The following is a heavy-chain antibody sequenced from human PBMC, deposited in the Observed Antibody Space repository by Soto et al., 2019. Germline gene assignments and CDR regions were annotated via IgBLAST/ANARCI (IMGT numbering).Heavy chain of an antibody. Sequence: SVKVSCKASGGTFSSYAIGWVRQAPGQGLEWMGGIIPIFGTANYAQKFQGRVTITADESTSTAYMELSSLRSEDTAVYYCASSIVVVPAAIRGYYYYGMDVWGQGTTVTVSS. D-gene: IGHD2-2*01. J-gene: IGHJ6*02. CDR2: IIPIFGTA. CDR3: ASSIVVVPAAIRGYYYYGMDV. V-gene: IGHV1-69*13. CDR1: GGTFSSYA.